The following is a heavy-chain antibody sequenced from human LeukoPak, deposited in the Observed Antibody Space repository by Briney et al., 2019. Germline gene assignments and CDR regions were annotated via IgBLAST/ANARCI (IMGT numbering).Heavy chain of an antibody. Sequence: GGSLRLSCAASGFTFSSYWMHWVRHAPGKGLVWVSRINSDGSSTNYADSVKGRFTISRDNAKNTLYLQMNSLRAEDTAVYYCARDRSGYDFDYWGQGTLVTVSS. CDR1: GFTFSSYW. D-gene: IGHD5-12*01. CDR3: ARDRSGYDFDY. CDR2: INSDGSST. V-gene: IGHV3-74*01. J-gene: IGHJ4*02.